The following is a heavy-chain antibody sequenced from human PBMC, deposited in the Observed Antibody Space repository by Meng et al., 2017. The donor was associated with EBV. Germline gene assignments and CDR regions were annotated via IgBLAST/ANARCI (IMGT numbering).Heavy chain of an antibody. CDR3: AHIIAARPFDY. J-gene: IGHJ4*02. D-gene: IGHD6-6*01. V-gene: IGHV2-5*02. CDR1: GFSLSTRGVG. CDR2: IYWDDDK. Sequence: QITLKESGPTLVKPTQPLTLTCTFPGFSLSTRGVGVGWIRQPPGKALEWLALIYWDDDKRYSPSLKSRLTITKDTSKNQVVLTMTNMDPVDAATYYCAHIIAARPFDYWGQGTLVTVSS.